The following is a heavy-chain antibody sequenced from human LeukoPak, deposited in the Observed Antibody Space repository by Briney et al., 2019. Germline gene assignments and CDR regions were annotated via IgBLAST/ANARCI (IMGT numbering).Heavy chain of an antibody. D-gene: IGHD6-19*01. Sequence: GGSLRLSCAASGFTFSSYWMSWVRQAPGKGLEWVANINQDGSEKYYVDSLKGRFTISRDNAKNSLYLQMNSLRAEDTAVYYCAREANRIAVAGIDAFDIWGQGTMVTVSS. CDR2: INQDGSEK. V-gene: IGHV3-7*01. J-gene: IGHJ3*02. CDR3: AREANRIAVAGIDAFDI. CDR1: GFTFSSYW.